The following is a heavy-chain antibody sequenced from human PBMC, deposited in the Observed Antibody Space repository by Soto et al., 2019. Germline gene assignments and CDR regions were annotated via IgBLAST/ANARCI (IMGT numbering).Heavy chain of an antibody. CDR2: ISAYNGNT. Sequence: ASVQVSCKASGYTFTGYGISWVRQAPGQGLEWMGWISAYNGNTNYAQKLQGRVTMTTDTSPSTAYMELRSLRSDDTAVYYCARYSFPITMSLCYWGHGTLVTVSS. J-gene: IGHJ4*01. CDR3: ARYSFPITMSLCY. D-gene: IGHD3-22*01. V-gene: IGHV1-18*04. CDR1: GYTFTGYG.